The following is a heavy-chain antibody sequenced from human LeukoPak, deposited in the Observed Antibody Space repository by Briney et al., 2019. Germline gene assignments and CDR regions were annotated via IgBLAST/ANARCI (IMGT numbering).Heavy chain of an antibody. V-gene: IGHV4-34*01. CDR3: ASLGYSSGWYQRDY. J-gene: IGHJ4*02. CDR2: IYYSGST. D-gene: IGHD6-19*01. Sequence: SETLSLTCAVYGGSFNGYYWSWIRQPPGKGLEWIGSIYYSGSTYYNPSLKSRVTISVDTSKNQFSLKLSSVTAADTAVYYCASLGYSSGWYQRDYWGQGTLVTVSS. CDR1: GGSFNGYY.